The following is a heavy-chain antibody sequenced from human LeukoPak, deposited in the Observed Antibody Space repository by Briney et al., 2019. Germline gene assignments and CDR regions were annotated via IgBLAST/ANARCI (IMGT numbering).Heavy chain of an antibody. Sequence: SETLSLTCTVSGGSISSSSYYWGWNRQPPGKGLEWIGSIYYSGSTYYNPSLKSRVTISVDTSKNQFSLKLSSMTAADTDVYYCARPYGGGWYEDFDNWGQGTMVTVSS. CDR3: ARPYGGGWYEDFDN. D-gene: IGHD6-19*01. CDR2: IYYSGST. CDR1: GGSISSSSYY. J-gene: IGHJ4*02. V-gene: IGHV4-39*01.